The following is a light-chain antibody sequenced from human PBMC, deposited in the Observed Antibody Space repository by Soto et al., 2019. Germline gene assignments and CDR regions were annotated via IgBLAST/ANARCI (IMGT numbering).Light chain of an antibody. Sequence: QSALTQPASVSGSPGQSITISCTGTSSDVGNYNLVSWYQQHPGKAPKLMIYEVNKRPSGVSNRFSGSRSGNTASLTISGLQAEDEADYSCCSYAGSSTSYVFGTGTKVTVL. CDR1: SSDVGNYNL. J-gene: IGLJ1*01. CDR2: EVN. V-gene: IGLV2-23*02. CDR3: CSYAGSSTSYV.